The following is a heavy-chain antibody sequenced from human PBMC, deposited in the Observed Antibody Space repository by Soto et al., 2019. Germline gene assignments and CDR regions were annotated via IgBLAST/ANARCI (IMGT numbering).Heavy chain of an antibody. Sequence: GGSLRLSCAASGITFSSYAMSWVRQAPGKGLEWVSAISGSGGSTYYADSVKGRFTISRDNSKNTLYLQMNSLRAEDTAVYYCAKDKDDPEPYYMDVWGKGTTVTVSS. V-gene: IGHV3-23*01. J-gene: IGHJ6*03. CDR3: AKDKDDPEPYYMDV. CDR1: GITFSSYA. CDR2: ISGSGGST. D-gene: IGHD2-15*01.